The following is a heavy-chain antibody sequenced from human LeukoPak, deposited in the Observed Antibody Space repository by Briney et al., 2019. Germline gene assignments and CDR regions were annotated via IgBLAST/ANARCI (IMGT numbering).Heavy chain of an antibody. Sequence: VASVKVSCKASGYTFSSHGITWVRQAPGQGLEWMGWISAYNGDTNYAQKLQGRVTMTTDTSTSTAYMELRSLRSDDTAVYYCAREGQAYYYGSGSYAFDYWGQGTLVTVSS. V-gene: IGHV1-18*01. CDR3: AREGQAYYYGSGSYAFDY. CDR2: ISAYNGDT. J-gene: IGHJ4*02. D-gene: IGHD3-10*01. CDR1: GYTFSSHG.